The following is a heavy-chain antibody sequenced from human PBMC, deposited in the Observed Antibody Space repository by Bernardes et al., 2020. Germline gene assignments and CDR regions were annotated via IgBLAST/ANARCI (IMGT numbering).Heavy chain of an antibody. D-gene: IGHD6-13*01. Sequence: GGSLRLSCAASGFTFSTYAMSWVRQAPGKGLEWVSSISGSGATAYYADSVKGRFTISRDNSKNTLYLQMNSLRVEDTAVYYCATSNSSWANANDYWGQGTLVTVSS. V-gene: IGHV3-23*01. CDR3: ATSNSSWANANDY. CDR1: GFTFSTYA. J-gene: IGHJ4*02. CDR2: ISGSGATA.